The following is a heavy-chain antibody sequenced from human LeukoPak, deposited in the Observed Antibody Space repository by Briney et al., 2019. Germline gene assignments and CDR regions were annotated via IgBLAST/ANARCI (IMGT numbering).Heavy chain of an antibody. CDR1: GGSISSSDW. V-gene: IGHV4-4*02. CDR2: IWRSDHT. D-gene: IGHD2-2*01. CDR3: ARDPHCSSTNCPFDF. J-gene: IGHJ4*02. Sequence: PAETLPHTCTVSGGSISSSDWWSWVRQPPGRGLEWIGYIWRSDHTNYNPSLKSRVTTSLDKSKNQFSLKLSSVTAADTAVYYCARDPHCSSTNCPFDFWGAGELGSVSS.